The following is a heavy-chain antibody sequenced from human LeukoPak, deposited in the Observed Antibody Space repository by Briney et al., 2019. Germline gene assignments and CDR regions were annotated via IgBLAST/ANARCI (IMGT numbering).Heavy chain of an antibody. V-gene: IGHV4-4*07. CDR1: GGSITHSY. Sequence: SETLSLICTVSGGSITHSYWSWIRHSAGTGMEWIGRIHGTGTTNYNPSFKSRVSMSLDMPTSQFSLTLSAVTVADTATYYCARIFDRDVWGQGALVTVSP. CDR3: ARIFDRDV. D-gene: IGHD3-22*01. CDR2: IHGTGTT. J-gene: IGHJ3*01.